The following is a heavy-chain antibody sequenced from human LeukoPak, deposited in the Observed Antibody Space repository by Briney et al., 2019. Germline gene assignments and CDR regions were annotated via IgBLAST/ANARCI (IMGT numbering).Heavy chain of an antibody. V-gene: IGHV4-59*08. CDR1: GVSISNYY. CDR2: IYYTGNT. Sequence: SEALSLTCTVSGVSISNYYWSWIRQPPGKGLEWIGSIYYTGNTNYNPSLKSRVTISVDTSKNQFSLKLSSVTAADTAVYYCARHATGNSNLDWFDPWGQGTLVTVSS. CDR3: ARHATGNSNLDWFDP. D-gene: IGHD4-11*01. J-gene: IGHJ5*02.